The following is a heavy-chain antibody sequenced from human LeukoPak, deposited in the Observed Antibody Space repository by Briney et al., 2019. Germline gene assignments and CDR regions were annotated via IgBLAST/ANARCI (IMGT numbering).Heavy chain of an antibody. D-gene: IGHD2-2*01. V-gene: IGHV1-2*02. CDR2: INPNSGGT. Sequence: GASVKVSCKASGCTFTGYYMRWVRQAPGQGLEWMGWINPNSGGTNYAQKFQGRVTMTRDTSISTAYMELSRLRSDDTAVYYCAREGPDCSSTSCLDYWGQGTLVTVSS. CDR1: GCTFTGYY. CDR3: AREGPDCSSTSCLDY. J-gene: IGHJ4*02.